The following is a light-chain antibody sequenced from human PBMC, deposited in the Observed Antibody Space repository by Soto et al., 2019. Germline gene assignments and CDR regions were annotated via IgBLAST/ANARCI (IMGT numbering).Light chain of an antibody. Sequence: IQMTQSPSSLAASVGDRVTMTCRASQTINSYLNWYHQKPGRAPKLLIFAASNLESGVPSRFSGSGSGTEFTLTISDVQPEDLATYYCQQSYSLPRTFGQGTKLEIK. CDR3: QQSYSLPRT. J-gene: IGKJ2*01. CDR2: AAS. CDR1: QTINSY. V-gene: IGKV1-39*01.